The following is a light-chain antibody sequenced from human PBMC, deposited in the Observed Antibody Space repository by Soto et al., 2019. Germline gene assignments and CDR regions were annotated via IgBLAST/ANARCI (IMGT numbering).Light chain of an antibody. CDR3: SSYTSSSTLPLD. CDR2: DVS. CDR1: SSDVGGYNY. V-gene: IGLV2-14*01. J-gene: IGLJ1*01. Sequence: QSVLTQPASVSGSPGQSITISCTGTSSDVGGYNYVSWYQQHPGKAPKLMIYDVSNRPSGVSNRFSGSKSGNTASLTISGLQAEDEADYYCSSYTSSSTLPLDFGTGTKVTVL.